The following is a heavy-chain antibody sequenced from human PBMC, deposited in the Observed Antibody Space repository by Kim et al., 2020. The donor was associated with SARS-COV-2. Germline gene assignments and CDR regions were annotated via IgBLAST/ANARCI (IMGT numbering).Heavy chain of an antibody. CDR2: ISYDGSNK. D-gene: IGHD6-13*01. CDR3: ATLAATGRTHPFDY. Sequence: GGSLRLSCAASGFTFSSYGMHWVRQAPGKGLEWVAVISYDGSNKYYADSVKGRFTISRDNSKNTMYLQMNSLRAEDTAVYYCATLAATGRTHPFDYWGQGTLVTVSS. CDR1: GFTFSSYG. J-gene: IGHJ4*02. V-gene: IGHV3-30*03.